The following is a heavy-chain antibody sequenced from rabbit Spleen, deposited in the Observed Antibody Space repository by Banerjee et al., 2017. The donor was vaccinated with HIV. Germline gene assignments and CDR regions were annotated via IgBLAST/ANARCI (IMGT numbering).Heavy chain of an antibody. Sequence: QSLEESGGGLVQPEGSLTLTCTASGFSFSSSYWMCWVRQAPGKGLEWIACIYGGNSGNTYYANWAKGRFTISKTSSTTVTLQMTSLTVADTATYFCARETNSERYMDLWGPGTLVTVS. CDR1: GFSFSSSYW. D-gene: IGHD1-1*01. V-gene: IGHV1S40*01. J-gene: IGHJ6*01. CDR3: ARETNSERYMDL. CDR2: IYGGNSGNT.